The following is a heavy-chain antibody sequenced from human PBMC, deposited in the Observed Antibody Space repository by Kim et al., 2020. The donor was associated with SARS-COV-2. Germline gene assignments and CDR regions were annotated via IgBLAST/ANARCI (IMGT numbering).Heavy chain of an antibody. CDR2: ISSNGGST. CDR1: GFTFSSYA. J-gene: IGHJ6*02. Sequence: GGSLRLSCSASGFTFSSYAMHWVRQAPGKGLEYVSAISSNGGSTYYADSVKGRFTISRDNSKNTLYLQMSSLRAEDTAVYYCVKSDGPSQSPPFYGMDVWGQGTTVTVSS. V-gene: IGHV3-64D*06. CDR3: VKSDGPSQSPPFYGMDV.